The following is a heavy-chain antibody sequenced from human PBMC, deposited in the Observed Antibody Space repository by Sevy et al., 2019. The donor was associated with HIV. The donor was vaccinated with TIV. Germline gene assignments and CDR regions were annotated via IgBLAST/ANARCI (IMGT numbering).Heavy chain of an antibody. J-gene: IGHJ5*02. CDR1: GYTFTSYG. CDR2: ISAYNGNT. D-gene: IGHD3-22*01. V-gene: IGHV1-18*04. CDR3: ARASYYYDSSGYANWFDP. Sequence: ASVKVSCKASGYTFTSYGISWVRQAPGQGLEWMGWISAYNGNTNYAQKLQGRVTMTTDTSTSTAYMELRSLGSDDTAVYYWARASYYYDSSGYANWFDPWGQGTLVTVSS.